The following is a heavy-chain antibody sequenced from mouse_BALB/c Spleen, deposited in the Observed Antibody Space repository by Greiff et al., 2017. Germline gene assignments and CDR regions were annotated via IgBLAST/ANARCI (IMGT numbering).Heavy chain of an antibody. CDR1: GFNIKDTY. CDR2: IDPANGNT. J-gene: IGHJ1*01. D-gene: IGHD3-3*01. CDR3: ARGTLPYWYFDV. Sequence: VQLKQSGAELVKPGASVKLSCTASGFNIKDTYMHWVKQRPEQGLEWIGRIDPANGNTKYDPKFQGKATITADTSSNTAYLQLSSLTSEDTAVYYCARGTLPYWYFDVWGAGTTVTVSS. V-gene: IGHV14-3*02.